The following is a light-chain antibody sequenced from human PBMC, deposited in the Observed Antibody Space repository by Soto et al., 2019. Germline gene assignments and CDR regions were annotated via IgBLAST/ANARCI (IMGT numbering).Light chain of an antibody. J-gene: IGLJ1*01. CDR1: SSDVGGHNF. Sequence: QSALTQPASVSGSPGQSITIPGTGTSSDVGGHNFVSWYQHHPGKAPKLMIYDVTNRPSGVSDRFSGSKSGNTASLTISGLQAEDEADYFCSSYTSITTFYVFGTGTKLTVL. V-gene: IGLV2-14*03. CDR2: DVT. CDR3: SSYTSITTFYV.